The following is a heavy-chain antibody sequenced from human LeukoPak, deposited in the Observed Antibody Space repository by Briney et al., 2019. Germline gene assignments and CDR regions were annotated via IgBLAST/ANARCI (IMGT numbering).Heavy chain of an antibody. CDR3: AVAGMFDY. CDR2: FDPEDGET. CDR1: TYTIITIT. V-gene: IGHV1-24*01. J-gene: IGHJ4*02. Sequence: SSNTSTYTIITITINSTTPTPAPALEWMGGFDPEDGETIYAQKFQGRVTMTEDTSTDTAYMELSSLRSEDTAVYYCAVAGMFDYWGQGTLVTVSS. D-gene: IGHD6-19*01.